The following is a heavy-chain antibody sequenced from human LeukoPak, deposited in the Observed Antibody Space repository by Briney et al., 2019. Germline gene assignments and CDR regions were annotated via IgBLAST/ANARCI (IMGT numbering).Heavy chain of an antibody. J-gene: IGHJ4*02. CDR3: ARENIAAPGTVDY. D-gene: IGHD6-13*01. CDR1: GYTFTSYG. V-gene: IGHV1-46*01. CDR2: INPSGAGT. Sequence: ASVKVSCKASGYTFTSYGISWVRQAPGQGLEWMGIINPSGAGTSYAQKFQGRVTMTRDTSTSTVYMELSSLRSEDTAVYYCARENIAAPGTVDYWGQGTLVTVSS.